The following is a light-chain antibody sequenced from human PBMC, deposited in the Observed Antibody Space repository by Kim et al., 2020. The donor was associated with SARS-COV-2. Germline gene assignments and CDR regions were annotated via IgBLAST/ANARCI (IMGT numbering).Light chain of an antibody. Sequence: ASSACITSPSLVRRSSYNWLDWYLQKPGQAPQLLIYAGSNWASGVPARFSGSGSGTDFTLTISSLQAEDFGVYYCKQANSTPYSFGQGTKLEI. CDR2: AGS. CDR1: PSLVRRSSYNW. CDR3: KQANSTPYS. J-gene: IGKJ2*03. V-gene: IGKV2-28*01.